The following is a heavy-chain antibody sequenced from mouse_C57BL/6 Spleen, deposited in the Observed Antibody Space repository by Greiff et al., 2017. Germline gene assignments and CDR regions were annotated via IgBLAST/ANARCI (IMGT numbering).Heavy chain of an antibody. V-gene: IGHV5-6*01. CDR3: ARQDYYGRSYRYFDV. Sequence: EVKLVESGGDLVKPGGSLKLSCAASGFTFSSYGMSWVRQTPDKRLEWVATISSGGSYTYYPDSVKGRFTIPRDNAKKTLYLQMSSLKSADTAMYYCARQDYYGRSYRYFDVWGTGTTVTVSS. CDR1: GFTFSSYG. D-gene: IGHD1-1*01. J-gene: IGHJ1*03. CDR2: ISSGGSYT.